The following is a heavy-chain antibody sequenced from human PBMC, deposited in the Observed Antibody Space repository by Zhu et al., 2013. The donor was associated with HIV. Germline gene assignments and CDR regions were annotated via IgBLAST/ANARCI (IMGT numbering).Heavy chain of an antibody. Sequence: EVQLVESGGGLVQPGGSLRLSCAASGFSFRTFWIHWVRQVPGKGLVWVSRSDSDGSKTTYADSVKGRFTNSRDNDKNMLYLQMTSLRAEDTAVYYCARGTNSFIARDEYLYYMDVWGKGTTVTVSS. CDR3: ARGTNSFIARDEYLYYMDV. D-gene: IGHD2-2*01. CDR2: SDSDGSKT. V-gene: IGHV3-74*03. J-gene: IGHJ6*03. CDR1: GFSFRTFW.